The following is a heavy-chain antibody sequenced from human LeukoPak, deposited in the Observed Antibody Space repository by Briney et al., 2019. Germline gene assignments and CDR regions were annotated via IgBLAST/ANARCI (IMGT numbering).Heavy chain of an antibody. CDR3: ARFLRDYYDSSEVDY. CDR1: GYSFTSYR. J-gene: IGHJ4*02. CDR2: IYPGDSDT. V-gene: IGHV5-51*01. D-gene: IGHD3-22*01. Sequence: GESLKISCKGSGYSFTSYRIGWVRQMPGKGLEWMGIIYPGDSDTRYSPSFQGQVTISADKSISTAYLQWSSLKASDTAMYYCARFLRDYYDSSEVDYWGQGTLVTVSS.